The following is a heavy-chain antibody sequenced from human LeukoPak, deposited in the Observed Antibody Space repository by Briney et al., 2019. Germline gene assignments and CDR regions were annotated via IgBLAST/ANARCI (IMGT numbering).Heavy chain of an antibody. V-gene: IGHV1-2*02. CDR3: ARARGTLVWFDP. CDR1: GYTFTGYY. CDR2: INPNSGGT. J-gene: IGHJ5*02. Sequence: ASVKVSCKASGYTFTGYYMHWVRQAPGQGLEWMGWINPNSGGTNYAQKFQGRVTMTRDTSISTAYMELSRLRSDDTAVYYCARARGTLVWFDPWGQGTLVTVSS. D-gene: IGHD1-1*01.